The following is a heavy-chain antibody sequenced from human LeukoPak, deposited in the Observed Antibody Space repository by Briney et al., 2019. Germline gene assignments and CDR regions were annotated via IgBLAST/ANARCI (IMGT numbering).Heavy chain of an antibody. D-gene: IGHD1-26*01. CDR1: GYTFTGYY. CDR3: ARDSDSPQYYYGMDV. V-gene: IGHV1-2*02. Sequence: ASVKVSCKASGYTFTGYYMRWVRQAPGQGPEWLGWINPNSGGTNYAQKFQGRVTMTRDTSISTVYMELSRLRSDDTAVYYCARDSDSPQYYYGMDVWGQGTTVTVSS. CDR2: INPNSGGT. J-gene: IGHJ6*02.